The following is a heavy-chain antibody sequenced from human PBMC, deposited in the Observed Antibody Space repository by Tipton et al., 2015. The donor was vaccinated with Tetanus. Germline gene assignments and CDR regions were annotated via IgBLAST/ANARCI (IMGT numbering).Heavy chain of an antibody. CDR1: GYTFTSYG. V-gene: IGHV1-8*01. Sequence: QSGAEVKKPGASVKVSCKASGYTFTSYGLNWVRKAAGRGFEWMGWLNPKSGSAVYAPRFQGRVTMTTNTSITTAFMEVSRLTYEDTAVYYCASGSSIRHGLDVWGHGTSVTVSS. CDR2: LNPKSGSA. CDR3: ASGSSIRHGLDV. J-gene: IGHJ6*02. D-gene: IGHD2-2*01.